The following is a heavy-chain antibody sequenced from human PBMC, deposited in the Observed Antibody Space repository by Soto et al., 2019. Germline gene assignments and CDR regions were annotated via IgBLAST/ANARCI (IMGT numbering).Heavy chain of an antibody. V-gene: IGHV1-69*12. D-gene: IGHD6-13*01. Sequence: QVQLVQSGAEVKKPGSSVKVSCKASGGTISSYAISWVRQAPGQGLEWMGGIIPIFGTANYAQKFQGRVTITADESXSXAYMELSSLRSEDTAVYYCARDSPGRIAAAGYYFDYWGQGTLVTVSS. CDR2: IIPIFGTA. CDR3: ARDSPGRIAAAGYYFDY. J-gene: IGHJ4*02. CDR1: GGTISSYA.